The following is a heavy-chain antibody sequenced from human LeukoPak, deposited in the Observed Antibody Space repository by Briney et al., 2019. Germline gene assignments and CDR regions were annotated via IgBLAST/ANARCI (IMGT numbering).Heavy chain of an antibody. Sequence: ASVKVSCKASGYTFTGYYMHWVRQAPGQGLEWMGWINPNSGGTNYAQKFQGRVTMTRDTSISTAYMELSRLGSDDTAVYYCARDYYDILTGYYRYFDYWGQGTLVTVSS. V-gene: IGHV1-2*02. CDR3: ARDYYDILTGYYRYFDY. CDR1: GYTFTGYY. CDR2: INPNSGGT. D-gene: IGHD3-9*01. J-gene: IGHJ4*02.